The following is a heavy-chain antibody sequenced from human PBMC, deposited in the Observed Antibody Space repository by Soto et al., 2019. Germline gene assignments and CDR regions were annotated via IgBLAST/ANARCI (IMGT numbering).Heavy chain of an antibody. CDR3: ARGLRYFDSNSN. J-gene: IGHJ4*02. CDR2: INHSGST. V-gene: IGHV4-34*01. Sequence: SETLSLTCAVYGGSFSGYYWSWIRQPPGKGLEWIGEINHSGSTNYNPSLKSRVTISVDTSKNQFSLKLSSVTAADTAVYYCARGLRYFDSNSNWGQGTLVTVSS. CDR1: GGSFSGYY. D-gene: IGHD3-9*01.